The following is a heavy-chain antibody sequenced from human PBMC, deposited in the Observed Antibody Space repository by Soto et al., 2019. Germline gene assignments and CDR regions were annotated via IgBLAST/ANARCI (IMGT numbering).Heavy chain of an antibody. CDR2: IIPIFGTA. CDR1: GGTFSSYA. J-gene: IGHJ4*02. D-gene: IGHD6-25*01. V-gene: IGHV1-69*13. Sequence: ASVKVFCKASGGTFSSYAISWVRQAPGQGLEWMGGIIPIFGTANYAQKFQGRVTITADESTSTAYMELSSLRSEDTAVYYCARESGSEGIGMTYWGQGTLVTVSS. CDR3: ARESGSEGIGMTY.